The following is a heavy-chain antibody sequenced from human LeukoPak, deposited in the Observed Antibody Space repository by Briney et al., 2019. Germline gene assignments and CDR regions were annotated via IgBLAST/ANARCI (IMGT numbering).Heavy chain of an antibody. D-gene: IGHD3-22*01. CDR2: INHSGST. CDR1: GGSFSGYY. V-gene: IGHV4-34*01. CDR3: ARDSGYYYPLFDY. J-gene: IGHJ4*02. Sequence: PSETLSLTCAVYGGSFSGYYWSWIRQPPGKGLGWIGEINHSGSTNYNPSLKSRVTISVDTSKNQFSLKLSSVTAADTAVYYCARDSGYYYPLFDYWGQGTLVTVSS.